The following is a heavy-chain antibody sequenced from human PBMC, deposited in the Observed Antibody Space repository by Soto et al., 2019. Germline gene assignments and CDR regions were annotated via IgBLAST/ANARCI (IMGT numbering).Heavy chain of an antibody. Sequence: SGPTLVNPTQTLTLTCTFSGFSLSTPGVGVGWIRQAPGKALEWLALTYWNDDKHYSPYVRSRLTVFKDTSKKQVALTMTNMEPVETAKFSCATQTGAGKVGYFDYWGKGTLVTDSP. V-gene: IGHV2-5*01. CDR3: ATQTGAGKVGYFDY. J-gene: IGHJ4*02. D-gene: IGHD6-19*01. CDR1: GFSLSTPGVG. CDR2: TYWNDDK.